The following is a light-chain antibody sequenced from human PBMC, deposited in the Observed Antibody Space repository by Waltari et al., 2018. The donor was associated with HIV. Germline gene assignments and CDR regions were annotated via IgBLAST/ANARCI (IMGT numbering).Light chain of an antibody. CDR2: GAS. CDR1: QSVSTN. V-gene: IGKV3-15*01. Sequence: IVMTPSPATLSVSPGERATLSCRASQSVSTNLAWYQQKPGQAPRLLISGASTRATGLPARFSGSGSGTEFTLTISSLQSEDFAVYYCQQYNKWPETFGQGTKVEIK. J-gene: IGKJ1*01. CDR3: QQYNKWPET.